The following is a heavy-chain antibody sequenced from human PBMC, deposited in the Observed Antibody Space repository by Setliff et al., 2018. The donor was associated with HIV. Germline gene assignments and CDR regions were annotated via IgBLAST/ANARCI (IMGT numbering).Heavy chain of an antibody. CDR3: AIDGLSYNILPGSIAYFHSGMDV. CDR1: GCTISAHG. J-gene: IGHJ6*02. V-gene: IGHV1-18*01. D-gene: IGHD3-9*01. Sequence: ASVKVSCKASGCTISAHGVSWVRHVPGHGPAWMGWISGDTGDIKYSQRFEGRLTMTTETSTNTAYMELRSLRSDDTAVYYCAIDGLSYNILPGSIAYFHSGMDVWGQGTTVTVSS. CDR2: ISGDTGDI.